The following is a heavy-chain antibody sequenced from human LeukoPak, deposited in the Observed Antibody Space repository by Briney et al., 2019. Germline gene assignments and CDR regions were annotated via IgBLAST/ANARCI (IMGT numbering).Heavy chain of an antibody. J-gene: IGHJ4*02. CDR2: IYPGDSDT. Sequence: GESLKISGKGSGYSFTSYWIGWVGQMPGKGLEWMGIIYPGDSDTRYRPSFQGQVTISADKSISTAYLQWSSLKASDTAMYYCARRSIVATIWGSSRGAYYFDYWGQGTLVTVSS. CDR1: GYSFTSYW. D-gene: IGHD5-12*01. V-gene: IGHV5-51*01. CDR3: ARRSIVATIWGSSRGAYYFDY.